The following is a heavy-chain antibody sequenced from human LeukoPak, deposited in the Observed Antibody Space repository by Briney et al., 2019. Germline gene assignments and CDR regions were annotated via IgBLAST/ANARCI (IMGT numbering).Heavy chain of an antibody. CDR1: GFTFRSYE. V-gene: IGHV3-48*03. CDR2: ISSSGSTI. J-gene: IGHJ4*02. Sequence: GGSLRLSXAASGFTFRSYEMNWVRQAPGKGLEWVSYISSSGSTIYYADSVKGRFTISRDNAKNSLYLQMNSLRAEDTAVYYCARSFEYYDYVWGSPALDYWGQGTLVTVSS. D-gene: IGHD3-16*01. CDR3: ARSFEYYDYVWGSPALDY.